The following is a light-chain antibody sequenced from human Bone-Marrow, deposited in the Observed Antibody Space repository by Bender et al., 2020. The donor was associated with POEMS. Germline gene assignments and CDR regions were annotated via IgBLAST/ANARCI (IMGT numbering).Light chain of an antibody. J-gene: IGLJ2*01. V-gene: IGLV1-47*01. Sequence: QSVLTQPPSASGTPGQRVTISCSGSSSNIGSHYVYWYQQLPGAAPTLLIYRNNLRPSGVPDRFSGSKSGTSASLAISGLRSEDEAVYYCAAWDDNLDGVLFGGGTKLTVL. CDR3: AAWDDNLDGVL. CDR2: RNN. CDR1: SSNIGSHY.